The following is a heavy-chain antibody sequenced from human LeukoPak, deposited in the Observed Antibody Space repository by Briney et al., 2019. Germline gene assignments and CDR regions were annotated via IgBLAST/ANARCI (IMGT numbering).Heavy chain of an antibody. CDR1: GFTVSSSY. CDR2: ISSAGTT. CDR3: AREVGGGASGQ. D-gene: IGHD3-16*01. Sequence: PGGSLRLSCAASGFTVSSSYMSWVRQAPGKGLEWVSIISSAGTTYYADSVKGRFTISRDNSENTLYLQMNSLRVEDTAVYYCAREVGGGASGQWGQGTLVTVSS. V-gene: IGHV3-66*01. J-gene: IGHJ4*02.